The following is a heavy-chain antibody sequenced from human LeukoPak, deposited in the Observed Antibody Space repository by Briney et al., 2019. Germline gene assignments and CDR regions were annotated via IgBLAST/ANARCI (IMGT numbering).Heavy chain of an antibody. CDR3: ARRNSYSSGWYFEY. V-gene: IGHV4-34*01. D-gene: IGHD6-19*01. CDR2: INHSGST. CDR1: GGSFSGYY. J-gene: IGHJ4*02. Sequence: SETLSLTCAVYGGSFSGYYWSWIRQPPGKGLEWIGEINHSGSTNYNPSLKSRLTISIDTPKNQFSLKLSSVTAADTAVYYCARRNSYSSGWYFEYWGQGTLVTVSS.